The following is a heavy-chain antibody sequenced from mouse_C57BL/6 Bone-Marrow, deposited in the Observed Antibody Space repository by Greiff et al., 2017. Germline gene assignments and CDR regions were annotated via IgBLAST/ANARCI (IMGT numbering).Heavy chain of an antibody. D-gene: IGHD1-1*01. V-gene: IGHV1-64*01. CDR2: IHPNSGST. J-gene: IGHJ3*01. CDR1: GYTFTSYW. CDR3: ARGGYYGSPWFAY. Sequence: QVQLQQPGAELVKPGASVKLSCKASGYTFTSYWMHWVKQRPGQGLEWIGMIHPNSGSTNYNEKFKSKATLTVDKSSSTAYMQLSSLTSDDSAVYSCARGGYYGSPWFAYWGQGTLVTVSA.